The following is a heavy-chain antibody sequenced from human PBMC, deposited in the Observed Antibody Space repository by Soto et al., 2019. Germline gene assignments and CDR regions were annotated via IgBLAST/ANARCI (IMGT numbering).Heavy chain of an antibody. CDR2: IFYSGST. J-gene: IGHJ5*02. CDR1: GGSISNNNYY. V-gene: IGHV4-39*01. D-gene: IGHD4-4*01. CDR3: ARHRVEMATVAYFDP. Sequence: SETLSLTCTVSGGSISNNNYYWGWIRQPPGTGLEWIGNIFYSGSTSYNPSLKSRVTISVDTSKNQFSLKLTSVTAADTAVYYCARHRVEMATVAYFDPWGQGTLVTVSS.